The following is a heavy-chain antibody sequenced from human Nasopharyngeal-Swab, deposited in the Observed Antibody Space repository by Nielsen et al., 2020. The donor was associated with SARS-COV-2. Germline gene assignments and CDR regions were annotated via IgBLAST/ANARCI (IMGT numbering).Heavy chain of an antibody. CDR3: ARDSSYSSSWNWFDP. J-gene: IGHJ5*02. V-gene: IGHV4-31*03. D-gene: IGHD6-13*01. Sequence: SETLSLTCTVSGGSISSGGYYWSWIRQHPGKGLEWIGYIYYSGSTYYNPSLKSRVTISVDTSKNQFSLKLSSVTAADTAVYYCARDSSYSSSWNWFDPWGQGTLVTVSS. CDR1: GGSISSGGYY. CDR2: IYYSGST.